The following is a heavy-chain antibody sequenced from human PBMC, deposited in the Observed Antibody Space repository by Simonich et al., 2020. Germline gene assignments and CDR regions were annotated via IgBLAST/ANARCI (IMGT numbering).Heavy chain of an antibody. V-gene: IGHV4-39*01. J-gene: IGHJ3*02. CDR3: ARHAGFAFDI. CDR2: MYYSGST. D-gene: IGHD6-13*01. Sequence: QLQLQESGPGLVKPSETLSLTCTVSVGSISSSSYYWGWILQPPGKGLEWIGSMYYSGSTYYNPSLKSRVTISVDTSKNQFSLKLSSVTAADTAVYYCARHAGFAFDIWGQGTMVTVSS. CDR1: VGSISSSSYY.